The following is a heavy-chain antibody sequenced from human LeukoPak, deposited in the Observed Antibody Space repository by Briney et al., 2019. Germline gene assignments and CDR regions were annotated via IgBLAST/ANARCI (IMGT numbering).Heavy chain of an antibody. CDR1: GFTFDDYA. D-gene: IGHD4-23*01. CDR3: ARGPTSVT. J-gene: IGHJ5*02. Sequence: GGSLRPSCAASGFTFDDYAMHWVRQAPGKGLEWVSAISGSGGSTYYADSVKGRFTISRDNSKNTLYLQMNSLRAEDTAVYYCARGPTSVTWGQGTLVTVSS. CDR2: ISGSGGST. V-gene: IGHV3-23*01.